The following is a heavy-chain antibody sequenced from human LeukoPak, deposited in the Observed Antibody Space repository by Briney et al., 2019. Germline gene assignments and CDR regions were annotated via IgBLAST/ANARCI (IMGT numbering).Heavy chain of an antibody. CDR1: GYSFTSHG. CDR3: AREVRDIVVVPAADDAFDI. Sequence: ASVKVSCKASGYSFTSHGITWVRQAPGQGLEWMGWISGYNGNTNYAQKLQGRVTMTTDTSTSTAYMELSSLRSEDTAVYYCAREVRDIVVVPAADDAFDIWGQGTMVTVSS. D-gene: IGHD2-2*01. CDR2: ISGYNGNT. J-gene: IGHJ3*02. V-gene: IGHV1-18*04.